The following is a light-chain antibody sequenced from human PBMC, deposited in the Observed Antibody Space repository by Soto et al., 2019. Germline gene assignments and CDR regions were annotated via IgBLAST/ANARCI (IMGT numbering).Light chain of an antibody. V-gene: IGLV2-14*03. CDR1: SGDIGSYNR. CDR3: SSYTSSSVV. Sequence: QSVLTQPASVSGSPGQSITISCTGTSGDIGSYNRVSWYQQHPGKAPKLIIYDVSNRPSGVSNRFSGSKSGNTASLTISGLQAEDEADYYCSSYTSSSVVFGGGTKLTVL. CDR2: DVS. J-gene: IGLJ2*01.